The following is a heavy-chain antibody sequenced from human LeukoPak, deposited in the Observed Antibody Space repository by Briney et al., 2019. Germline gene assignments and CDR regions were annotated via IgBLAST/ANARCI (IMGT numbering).Heavy chain of an antibody. V-gene: IGHV4-39*01. D-gene: IGHD3-3*01. CDR1: GDSISTSGYY. CDR2: IYYIGNT. Sequence: SETLSLTCTVSGDSISTSGYYYDWIRQPPGKGLEWIGNIYYIGNTWYNPSLKSRVTMSVDTSKNQFSLRLTSVTAADTAVYYCARGYDFWSGYYTGEGWFDPWGQGTLVTVSS. CDR3: ARGYDFWSGYYTGEGWFDP. J-gene: IGHJ5*02.